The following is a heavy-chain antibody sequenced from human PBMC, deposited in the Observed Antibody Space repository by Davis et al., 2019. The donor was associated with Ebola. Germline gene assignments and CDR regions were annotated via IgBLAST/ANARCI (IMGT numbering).Heavy chain of an antibody. CDR1: GGTFSSYA. CDR2: IIPIFGTA. CDR3: AREGDSDDAFDI. J-gene: IGHJ3*02. Sequence: SVKVSCKASGGTFSSYAISWVRQAPGQGLEWMGGIIPIFGTANYAQKFQGRVTITRDTSASTAYMELSSLRSEDTAVYYCAREGDSDDAFDIWGQGTMVTVSS. V-gene: IGHV1-69*05. D-gene: IGHD2-21*01.